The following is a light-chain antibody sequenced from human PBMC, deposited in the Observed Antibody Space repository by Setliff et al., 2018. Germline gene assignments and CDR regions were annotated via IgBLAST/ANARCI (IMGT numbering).Light chain of an antibody. CDR2: YEN. CDR1: NLGSKT. V-gene: IGLV3-21*01. CDR3: QVWHGDDDHVV. J-gene: IGLJ1*01. Sequence: LTQPPSVSVAPGKAAIITCGGSNLGSKTVHWYQQRPGQAPLLIIYYENDRPSGVPDRFSASKSGNTATLTIRWVEAGDEADYYCQVWHGDDDHVVFGGGTKVTVL.